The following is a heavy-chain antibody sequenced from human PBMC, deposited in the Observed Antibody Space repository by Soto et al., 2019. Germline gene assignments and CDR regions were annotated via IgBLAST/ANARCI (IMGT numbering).Heavy chain of an antibody. Sequence: GGSLRLSCAASGFTFSNYAMTWVRQVPGKGLEWLSTLSGSGGSPYYADSIRYADSVTGRLTISRDNSRNTLYLQMSGLRAEDTAVYYCAKAGRYYDSRGYRHYFDFWAQGTPVTVSS. CDR3: AKAGRYYDSRGYRHYFDF. CDR2: LSGSGGSP. J-gene: IGHJ4*02. V-gene: IGHV3-23*01. D-gene: IGHD3-22*01. CDR1: GFTFSNYA.